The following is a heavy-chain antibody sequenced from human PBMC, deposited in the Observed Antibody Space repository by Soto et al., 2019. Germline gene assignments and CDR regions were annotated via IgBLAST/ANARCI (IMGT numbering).Heavy chain of an antibody. Sequence: SETLSLTCAVSGGSISSSNLWSWVRQPPGKGLEWIGEIYHSGSTNYNPSLKSRVTISVDKSKNQFSLKLSSVTAADTAVYYCASPPRGAKGDYWGQGTLVTVSS. CDR2: IYHSGST. CDR3: ASPPRGAKGDY. D-gene: IGHD1-26*01. V-gene: IGHV4-4*02. CDR1: GGSISSSNL. J-gene: IGHJ4*02.